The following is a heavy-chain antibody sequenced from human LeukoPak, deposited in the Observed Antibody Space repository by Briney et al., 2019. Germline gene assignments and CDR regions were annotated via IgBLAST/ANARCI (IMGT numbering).Heavy chain of an antibody. Sequence: ASVKVSRKASGYTFTSYGISWVRQAPGQGLEWMGWISAYNGNTNYAQKLQGRVTMTTDTSTSTAYMELRSLRSDDTAVYYCARDNAAAGHFDYWGQGTLVTVSS. CDR2: ISAYNGNT. CDR1: GYTFTSYG. CDR3: ARDNAAAGHFDY. V-gene: IGHV1-18*01. J-gene: IGHJ4*02. D-gene: IGHD6-13*01.